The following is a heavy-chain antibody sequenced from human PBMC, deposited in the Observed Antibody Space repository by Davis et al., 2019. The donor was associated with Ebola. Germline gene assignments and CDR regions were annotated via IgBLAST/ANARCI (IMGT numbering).Heavy chain of an antibody. J-gene: IGHJ4*01. CDR1: GFTVSSNY. CDR3: GVEAWLLLDY. Sequence: GESLKISCAASGFTVSSNYMSWVRQAPGKGLEWVSVIYSGGSTYYADSVKGRFTISRDNAKNSLYLQMNSLRAEDTAVYYCGVEAWLLLDYWGQGTLVTVSS. V-gene: IGHV3-53*01. D-gene: IGHD5-18*01. CDR2: IYSGGST.